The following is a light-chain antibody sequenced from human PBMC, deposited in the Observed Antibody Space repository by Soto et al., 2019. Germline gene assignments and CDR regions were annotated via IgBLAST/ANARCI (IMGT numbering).Light chain of an antibody. Sequence: QSVLTQPPSASGTPGQRVTISCSGSRSNIGSNAVSWYQQLPGTAPKLLIYNDNQRPSGVPDRFSASKSCTSASLAISGLQSEDEAAYYCAAWDDSLNARGVFGGGTKLTVL. CDR3: AAWDDSLNARGV. V-gene: IGLV1-44*01. CDR1: RSNIGSNA. CDR2: NDN. J-gene: IGLJ3*02.